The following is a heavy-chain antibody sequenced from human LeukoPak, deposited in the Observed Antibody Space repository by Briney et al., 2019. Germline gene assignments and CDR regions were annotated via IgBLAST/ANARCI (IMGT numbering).Heavy chain of an antibody. Sequence: SEILSLTCTISGGSISSYYWSWIRQPPGKGLEWIGYIYYSGSTNYNPSLKSRVTISVDTSKNQFSLKLSSVTAADTAVYYCARGGSWGDYAFDYWGQGTLVTVSS. CDR2: IYYSGST. D-gene: IGHD4-17*01. CDR3: ARGGSWGDYAFDY. V-gene: IGHV4-59*01. CDR1: GGSISSYY. J-gene: IGHJ4*02.